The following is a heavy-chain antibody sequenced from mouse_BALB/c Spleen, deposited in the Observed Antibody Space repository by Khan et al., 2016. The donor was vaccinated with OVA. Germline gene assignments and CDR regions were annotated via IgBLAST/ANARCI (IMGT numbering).Heavy chain of an antibody. J-gene: IGHJ1*01. D-gene: IGHD1-1*01. CDR3: ARVSTYWYFDD. Sequence: QIQLVQSGPELKKPGETVKISCKASGYTFTNYVMNWVKQAPGQGLKWMGWINTYTGEPTYDDDFKGRFALSLATSASTASLQINSLKNEDTATYFCARVSTYWYFDDWGAGTTVTVAS. V-gene: IGHV9-3-1*01. CDR1: GYTFTNYV. CDR2: INTYTGEP.